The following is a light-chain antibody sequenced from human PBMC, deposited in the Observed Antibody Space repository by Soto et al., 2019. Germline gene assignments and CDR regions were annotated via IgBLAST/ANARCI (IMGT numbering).Light chain of an antibody. V-gene: IGLV2-23*01. Sequence: QSALTQPASVSGSPGQSITISCTGTSSDVGSYNLVSWYQQHPGKAPKPMIYEGSKRPSGVSNRFSGSKSGNTASLTISGLQAEDEADYYCCSYVGSSTWVFGTGTEVTVL. J-gene: IGLJ1*01. CDR3: CSYVGSSTWV. CDR2: EGS. CDR1: SSDVGSYNL.